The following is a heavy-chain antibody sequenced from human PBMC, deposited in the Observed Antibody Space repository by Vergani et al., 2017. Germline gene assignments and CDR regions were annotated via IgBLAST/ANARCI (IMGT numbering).Heavy chain of an antibody. V-gene: IGHV4-39*01. D-gene: IGHD1-14*01. CDR2: IFDSRNN. CDR1: GMSISNNNYY. CDR3: AGHFLQLARNDVFDI. J-gene: IGHJ3*02. Sequence: QLQLQESGPRLVKPSDTLSLTCNLPGMSISNNNYYWGWIRQPPGKGLGWLWSIFDSRNNNYSPSLKSRVSISVDTSKNQFSLDLTSVTATDMAVYYCAGHFLQLARNDVFDIWGHGTLVTVSS.